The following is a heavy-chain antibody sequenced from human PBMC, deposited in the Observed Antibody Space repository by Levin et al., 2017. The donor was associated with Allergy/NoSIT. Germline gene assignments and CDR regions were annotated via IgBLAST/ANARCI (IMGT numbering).Heavy chain of an antibody. V-gene: IGHV3-30*18. J-gene: IGHJ4*02. CDR2: ISYDGSNK. Sequence: SCAASGFTFSSYGMHWVRQAPGKGLEWVAVISYDGSNKYYADSVKGRFTISRDNSKNTLYLQMNSLRAEDTAVYYCAKSRQVVVVVAATFDYWGQGTLVTVSS. D-gene: IGHD2-15*01. CDR3: AKSRQVVVVVAATFDY. CDR1: GFTFSSYG.